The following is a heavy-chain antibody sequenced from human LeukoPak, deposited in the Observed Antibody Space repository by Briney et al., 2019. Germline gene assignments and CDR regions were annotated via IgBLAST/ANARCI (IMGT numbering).Heavy chain of an antibody. J-gene: IGHJ5*02. V-gene: IGHV3-7*01. CDR1: GFTFSSYG. CDR2: IKQNGNEK. D-gene: IGHD3-16*01. CDR3: ARLLGESTIYDL. Sequence: GGSLRLSCAASGFTFSSYGMHWVRQAPGKGLEWVASIKQNGNEKHYVDSVKGRFIISRDNAENSVSLQMNSLRDEDTAIYYCARLLGESTIYDLWGQGTLVTVSS.